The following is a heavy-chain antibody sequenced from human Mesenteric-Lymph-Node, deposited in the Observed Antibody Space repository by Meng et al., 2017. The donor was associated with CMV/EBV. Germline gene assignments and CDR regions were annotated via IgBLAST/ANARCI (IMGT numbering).Heavy chain of an antibody. CDR1: GFTFSSSP. V-gene: IGHV3-23*01. CDR3: AKGSYYDSSNLYFDY. CDR2: ISGSGVST. D-gene: IGHD3-22*01. J-gene: IGHJ4*02. Sequence: GGSLRLSCAASGFTFSSSPMHWVRQAPGKGLEWVSDISGSGVSTYYADSVKGRFTISRDNSKNTLYLQMNSLRAEDTAVYYCAKGSYYDSSNLYFDYWGQGTLVTVSS.